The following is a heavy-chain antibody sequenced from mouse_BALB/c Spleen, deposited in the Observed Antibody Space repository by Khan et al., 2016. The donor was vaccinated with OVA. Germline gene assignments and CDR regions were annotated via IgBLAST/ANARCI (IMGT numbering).Heavy chain of an antibody. CDR3: ARSLSYIYGYAMDY. CDR1: DYSITSDYA. CDR2: ISSSGTT. Sequence: EVQLQESGPGLVTPSQSLSLTCTVTDYSITSDYAWNWIRQFPGNKLEWMGYISSSGTTSSNPSLKSRISITRDTSKNQFFLHLKSVTTEDTATYYCARSLSYIYGYAMDYWGRGTSVTVSS. V-gene: IGHV3-2*02. D-gene: IGHD1-1*01. J-gene: IGHJ4*01.